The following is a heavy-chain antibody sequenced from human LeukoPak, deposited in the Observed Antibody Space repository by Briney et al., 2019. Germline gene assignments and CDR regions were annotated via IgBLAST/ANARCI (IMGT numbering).Heavy chain of an antibody. J-gene: IGHJ3*02. Sequence: GGSLRLSCAASGFTFTDYSMNWVRQAPGKGLEWVSLITSGSSYIYYADSVRGRFTISRDNAKTSLYLQMNSLRAEDTAVYYCARDQGGYNACDIWGQGTMVTVPS. V-gene: IGHV3-21*01. D-gene: IGHD5-12*01. CDR2: ITSGSSYI. CDR3: ARDQGGYNACDI. CDR1: GFTFTDYS.